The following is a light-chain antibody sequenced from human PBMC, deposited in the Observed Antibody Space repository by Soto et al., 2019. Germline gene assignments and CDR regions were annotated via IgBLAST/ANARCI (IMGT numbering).Light chain of an antibody. CDR2: EVS. CDR1: SSDIGAYIY. J-gene: IGLJ1*01. Sequence: QSALTQPPSASGSPEQSVTISCTGTSSDIGAYIYVSWYQQHPGKAPKLMISEVSRRPSGVPERFSGSKSGNTASLTVSGLQADDGAHYYCSSYAGSNNFVFGTGTKVTVL. V-gene: IGLV2-8*01. CDR3: SSYAGSNNFV.